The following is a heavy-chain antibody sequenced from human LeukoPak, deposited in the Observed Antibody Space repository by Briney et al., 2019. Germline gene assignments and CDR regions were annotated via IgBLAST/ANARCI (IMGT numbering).Heavy chain of an antibody. CDR2: ISHDGDYA. Sequence: GGFLRLSCAASGYTFGSYGVHWVRQAPGKGLEWVAMISHDGDYAEYADSVKGRFTISRDNSKKTMHVEMRSLRAEDTAVYYCWVGFCSFSTCYEWRDGYYQFDVWGKGTTVIVSS. V-gene: IGHV3-30*03. J-gene: IGHJ6*03. CDR1: GYTFGSYG. CDR3: WVGFCSFSTCYEWRDGYYQFDV. D-gene: IGHD2-15*01.